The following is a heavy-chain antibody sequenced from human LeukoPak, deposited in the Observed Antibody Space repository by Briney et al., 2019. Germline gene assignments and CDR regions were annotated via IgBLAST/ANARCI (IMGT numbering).Heavy chain of an antibody. Sequence: ASVKVSCKASGYTFTSYGISWVRQAPGQGLEWMGWISAYNGNTNYVQKLQGRVTMTTDTSTSTAYMELRSLRSDDTAVYYCARSVGIAAAGVLYLDYWGQGTLVTVSS. CDR1: GYTFTSYG. CDR2: ISAYNGNT. D-gene: IGHD6-13*01. V-gene: IGHV1-18*01. J-gene: IGHJ4*02. CDR3: ARSVGIAAAGVLYLDY.